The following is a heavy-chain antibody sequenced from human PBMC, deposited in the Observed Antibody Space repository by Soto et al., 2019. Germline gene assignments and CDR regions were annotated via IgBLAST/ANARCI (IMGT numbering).Heavy chain of an antibody. Sequence: ASAKVSCKASGYTLTSYGISWVRQAPGQGLEWTGWISTYNGNTNYAQKLQGRVTMTTDTSTSTAYMELRSLRSDDTAVYYCARDSPIAATLYYYYAMDVWGQGTTVTVSS. V-gene: IGHV1-18*01. CDR3: ARDSPIAATLYYYYAMDV. CDR2: ISTYNGNT. CDR1: GYTLTSYG. J-gene: IGHJ6*02. D-gene: IGHD6-13*01.